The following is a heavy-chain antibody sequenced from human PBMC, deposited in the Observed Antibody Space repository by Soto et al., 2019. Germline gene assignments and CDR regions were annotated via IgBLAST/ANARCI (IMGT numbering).Heavy chain of an antibody. CDR1: GYTFTGYY. J-gene: IGHJ4*02. CDR2: INPNSGGT. CDR3: ARERGLRGSGYFLTFDY. Sequence: QVQLVQSGAEVKKPGASVKVSCKASGYTFTGYYMHWVRQAPGQGLEWMGWINPNSGGTNYAQKFKGRVTMTRDTSFSTAYLDRSRLRSDDTAVYYCARERGLRGSGYFLTFDYWGQGTLVTVSS. V-gene: IGHV1-2*02. D-gene: IGHD3-3*01.